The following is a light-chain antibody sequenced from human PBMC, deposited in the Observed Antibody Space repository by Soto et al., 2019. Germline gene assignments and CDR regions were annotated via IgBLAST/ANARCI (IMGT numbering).Light chain of an antibody. Sequence: QSALTQPASVSGSPGQSITISCTGTSSDIGAYNYVSWYQQHPGKAPKLMIYAVSNRPSGVSNRFSGSKSGNTASLTISGIQAEDEADYYCSSYTSSTTRVFGGGTKLTVL. J-gene: IGLJ2*01. V-gene: IGLV2-14*01. CDR1: SSDIGAYNY. CDR3: SSYTSSTTRV. CDR2: AVS.